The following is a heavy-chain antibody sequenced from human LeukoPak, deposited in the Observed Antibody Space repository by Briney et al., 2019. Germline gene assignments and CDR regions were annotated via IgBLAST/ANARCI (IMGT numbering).Heavy chain of an antibody. D-gene: IGHD1-26*01. CDR2: IKQDGSEK. CDR1: GFSTSSYW. V-gene: IGHV3-7*01. Sequence: GGSLRLSCAGSGFSTSSYWMSWVRQAPGKGLEWVANIKQDGSEKYYVDSVRGRFTISRDNAKNSLYLQMNSLRAEDTAVYYCARYGGSYYFDHWGQGTLVTVSS. J-gene: IGHJ4*02. CDR3: ARYGGSYYFDH.